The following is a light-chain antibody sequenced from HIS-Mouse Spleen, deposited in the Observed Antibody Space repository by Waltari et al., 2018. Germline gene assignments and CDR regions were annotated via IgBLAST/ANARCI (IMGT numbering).Light chain of an antibody. CDR2: DAS. CDR3: QQRSNWWT. V-gene: IGKV3-11*01. J-gene: IGKJ1*01. Sequence: IVLTQSPSTLSSSPVKRTAPSCRASQSVSSYLAWYQQKPGQAPRLLIYDASNRATGIPARFSGSGSGTDFTLTISSLEPEDFAVYYCQQRSNWWTFGQGTKVEIK. CDR1: QSVSSY.